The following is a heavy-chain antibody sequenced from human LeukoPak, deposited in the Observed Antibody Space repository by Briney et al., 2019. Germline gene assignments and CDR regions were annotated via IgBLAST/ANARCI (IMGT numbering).Heavy chain of an antibody. CDR2: IKQDGSEK. Sequence: SGGSLRLSCAASGFTFSSYWMSWVRQAPGKGLEWVANIKQDGSEKYYVDSVKGRFTISRDNAKNSLYLQVHSLRAEDTAIYYCARDLGSYTSGWYMGFDYWGQGTLVTVSS. V-gene: IGHV3-7*01. CDR3: ARDLGSYTSGWYMGFDY. D-gene: IGHD6-19*01. CDR1: GFTFSSYW. J-gene: IGHJ4*02.